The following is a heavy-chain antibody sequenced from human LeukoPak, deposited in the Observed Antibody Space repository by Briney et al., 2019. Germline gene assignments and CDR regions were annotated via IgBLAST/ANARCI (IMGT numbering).Heavy chain of an antibody. CDR2: INSDSRDT. CDR1: GFTLTNYY. D-gene: IGHD6-19*01. CDR3: ARAIKAVAGTFHRDYYFDY. J-gene: IGHJ4*02. V-gene: IGHV3-74*03. Sequence: PGGSLRLSCAASGFTLTNYYVHWVRQPPGKGLVWVSRINSDSRDTTYVDSVKGRFTISRDNSKNTLYLQMDSLRAEDTAVYYCARAIKAVAGTFHRDYYFDYWGQGTLVTVSS.